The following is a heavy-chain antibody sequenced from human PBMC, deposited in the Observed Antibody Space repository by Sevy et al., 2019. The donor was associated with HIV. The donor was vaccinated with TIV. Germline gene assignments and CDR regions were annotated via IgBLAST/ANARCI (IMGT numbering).Heavy chain of an antibody. D-gene: IGHD6-6*01. Sequence: SETLSLTCTVSGGSIRPYYWSWIRQPPGKGLEWIGYIYYSGSTNYNPSLKSRVTISVYMSKNQFSLRLSSVIAADTAVYYSARLSLDTAARPHYFDYWGQGTLVTVSS. J-gene: IGHJ4*02. V-gene: IGHV4-59*08. CDR1: GGSIRPYY. CDR3: ARLSLDTAARPHYFDY. CDR2: IYYSGST.